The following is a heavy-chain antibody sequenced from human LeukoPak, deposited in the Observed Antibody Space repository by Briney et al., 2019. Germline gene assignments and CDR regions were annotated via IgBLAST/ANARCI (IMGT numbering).Heavy chain of an antibody. CDR3: ARGFNSSDFPNYYYGMDV. J-gene: IGHJ6*02. V-gene: IGHV1-69*13. D-gene: IGHD6-25*01. CDR1: GGTLSSYA. CDR2: IIPIFGTA. Sequence: SVKVSCKASGGTLSSYAISWVRQAPGQGLEWMGGIIPIFGTANYAQKFQGRVTITADESTSTAYMELSSLRSEDTAVYYCARGFNSSDFPNYYYGMDVWGQGITVTVSS.